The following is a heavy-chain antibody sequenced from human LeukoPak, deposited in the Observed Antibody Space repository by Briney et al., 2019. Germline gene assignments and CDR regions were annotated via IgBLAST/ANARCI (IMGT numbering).Heavy chain of an antibody. V-gene: IGHV4-4*07. CDR3: ARDSNGQLLFDY. CDR2: IYTSGST. Sequence: SETLSLTCTVSGGSISSYYWSWIRQPAGKGLEWIGRIYTSGSTNYNPSLKSRVTMTRDTSTSTVYMELSSLRSEDTAVYYCARDSNGQLLFDYWGQGTLVTVSS. J-gene: IGHJ4*02. D-gene: IGHD2-8*01. CDR1: GGSISSYY.